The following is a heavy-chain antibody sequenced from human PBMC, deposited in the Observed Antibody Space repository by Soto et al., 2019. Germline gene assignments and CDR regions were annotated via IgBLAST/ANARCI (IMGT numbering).Heavy chain of an antibody. CDR2: IYPGDSDT. Sequence: KRPGKGLEWMGLIYPGDSDTRYSPSFQGQVTISADKSISTAYLQWSSLKASDTAIYDCTRQRTPDVSGQRTTATVFS. V-gene: IGHV5-51*01. J-gene: IGHJ6*02. CDR3: TRQRTPDV.